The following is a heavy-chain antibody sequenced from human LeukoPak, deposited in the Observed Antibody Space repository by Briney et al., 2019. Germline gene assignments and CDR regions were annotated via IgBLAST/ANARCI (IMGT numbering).Heavy chain of an antibody. D-gene: IGHD6-13*01. CDR2: IYSGGTT. CDR1: GFTFSSYA. CDR3: ARGAIGAAGRLDS. V-gene: IGHV3-66*01. J-gene: IGHJ4*02. Sequence: GGSLRLSCAASGFTFSSYAMSWVRQAPGKGLEWVSVIYSGGTTYYADSVKGRFTISRDNLKNTLYLQLNSLRVEDTAVYYCARGAIGAAGRLDSWGQGTLVTVSS.